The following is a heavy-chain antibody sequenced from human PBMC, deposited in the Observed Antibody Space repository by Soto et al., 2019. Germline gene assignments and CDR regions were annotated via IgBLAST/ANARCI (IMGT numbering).Heavy chain of an antibody. D-gene: IGHD1-26*01. CDR2: ISDSGGTS. CDR1: GFIFSNSV. Sequence: EVQLVDSGGGLVQPGGSLRLSFAASGFIFSNSVMSWVRQAPGKGLEWVSSISDSGGTSYYADSVKGRFTISRDNSKNTLYLQMNSLRAEDTAIYYCAKRPRALLTFDYWGQGTLVTVSS. V-gene: IGHV3-23*04. J-gene: IGHJ4*02. CDR3: AKRPRALLTFDY.